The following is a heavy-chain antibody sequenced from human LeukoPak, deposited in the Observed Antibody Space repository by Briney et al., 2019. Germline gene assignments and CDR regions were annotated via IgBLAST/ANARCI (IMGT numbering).Heavy chain of an antibody. J-gene: IGHJ3*02. CDR2: IKEDESAK. CDR1: GFTFSSYW. V-gene: IGHV3-7*01. D-gene: IGHD6-13*01. CDR3: ARALEAGIFDI. Sequence: GGSLRLSCAASGFTFSSYWMAWVRQAPGKGLEWVSNIKEDESAKYYVDSVRGRFTSSRDNAKKSLYLQMNSLRAEDTAVYYCARALEAGIFDIWGQGTLVTVSS.